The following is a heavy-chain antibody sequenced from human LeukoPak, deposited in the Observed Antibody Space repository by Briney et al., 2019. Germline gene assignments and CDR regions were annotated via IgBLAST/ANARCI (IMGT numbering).Heavy chain of an antibody. D-gene: IGHD5-18*01. J-gene: IGHJ1*01. CDR3: ARGPLRYSYGYEYFQH. V-gene: IGHV3-7*01. CDR2: IKQDGSEK. Sequence: GGSLRLSCAASGFTFSSYWMSWVRQAPGKGLEWVANIKQDGSEKYYVDSVKGRFTISRDNAKNSLYLQMNSLRAEDTAVYYCARGPLRYSYGYEYFQHWGQGTLVTVSS. CDR1: GFTFSSYW.